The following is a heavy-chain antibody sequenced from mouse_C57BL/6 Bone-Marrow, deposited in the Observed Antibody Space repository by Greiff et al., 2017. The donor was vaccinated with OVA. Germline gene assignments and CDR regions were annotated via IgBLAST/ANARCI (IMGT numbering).Heavy chain of an antibody. CDR3: AITTVVATDY. CDR1: GYSITSGYY. D-gene: IGHD1-1*01. Sequence: ESGPGLVKPSLSLSLTCSVTGYSITSGYYWNWIRQFPGNKLEWMGYISYDGSNNYNPSLKNRISITRDTSKNQFFLKLNSVTTEDTATYYCAITTVVATDYWGQGTSVTVSS. CDR2: ISYDGSN. V-gene: IGHV3-6*01. J-gene: IGHJ4*01.